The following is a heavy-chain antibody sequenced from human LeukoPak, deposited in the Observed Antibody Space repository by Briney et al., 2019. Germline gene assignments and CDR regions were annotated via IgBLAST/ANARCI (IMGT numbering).Heavy chain of an antibody. D-gene: IGHD1-26*01. Sequence: PGGSLRLSCAASGFTFSSYAMHWVRQAPGKGLEWVAVISYDGSNKYYADSVKGRFTISRDNSKNTLYLQMNSLRAEDTAVYYCARVMEEGSGSYRSGDLFFDYWGQGTLVTVSS. CDR2: ISYDGSNK. J-gene: IGHJ4*02. CDR3: ARVMEEGSGSYRSGDLFFDY. V-gene: IGHV3-30-3*01. CDR1: GFTFSSYA.